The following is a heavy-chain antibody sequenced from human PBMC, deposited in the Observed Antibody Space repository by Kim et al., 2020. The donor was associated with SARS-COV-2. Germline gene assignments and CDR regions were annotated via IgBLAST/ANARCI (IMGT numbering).Heavy chain of an antibody. D-gene: IGHD6-13*01. J-gene: IGHJ4*02. Sequence: PSRKRPVPLSTDTSKNQFSLKLSSVSAADTAVYYCARRGYSSSWGYFDYWGQGTLVTVSS. V-gene: IGHV4-34*01. CDR3: ARRGYSSSWGYFDY.